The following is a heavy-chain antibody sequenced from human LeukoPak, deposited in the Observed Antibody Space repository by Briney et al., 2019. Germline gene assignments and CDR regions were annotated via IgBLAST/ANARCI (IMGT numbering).Heavy chain of an antibody. CDR3: ARDTGGKPYYFDY. CDR2: IYSGGST. Sequence: GGSLRLSCAASGFTVSSNYMSWVRQAPGKGLEWVSVIYSGGSTYYADSVKGRFTISRDNSKNTLYLQMNSLRAEDTAVYYCARDTGGKPYYFDYWGQGTLVTVSS. V-gene: IGHV3-53*01. D-gene: IGHD4-23*01. CDR1: GFTVSSNY. J-gene: IGHJ4*02.